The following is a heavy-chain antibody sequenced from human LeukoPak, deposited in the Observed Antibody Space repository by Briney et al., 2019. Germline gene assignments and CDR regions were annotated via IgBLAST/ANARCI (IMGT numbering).Heavy chain of an antibody. J-gene: IGHJ3*02. Sequence: SETLSLTCTVSGGSISSYYWNWIRQPPGKGLEWIGYIYYSGSTKYNPSLKSRVTISVDTSKNQFSLKLSSVTAADTAVYYCARGFRSSYAFDIWGQGTMVTVSS. CDR2: IYYSGST. CDR1: GGSISSYY. CDR3: ARGFRSSYAFDI. D-gene: IGHD6-6*01. V-gene: IGHV4-59*08.